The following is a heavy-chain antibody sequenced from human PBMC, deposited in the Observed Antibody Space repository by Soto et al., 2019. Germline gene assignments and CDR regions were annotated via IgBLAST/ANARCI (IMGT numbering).Heavy chain of an antibody. J-gene: IGHJ4*02. CDR3: AKDSGYESGSFDY. Sequence: QVQLVESGGGVVQPGRSLRLSCAASGFTFSSYGMHWVRQAPGKGLEWVAVISYDGSNKYYADSVKRRFTISRDNSKNTLYLQMNSLRADDTAVYYCAKDSGYESGSFDYWGQGTLVTVSS. D-gene: IGHD5-12*01. CDR2: ISYDGSNK. CDR1: GFTFSSYG. V-gene: IGHV3-30*18.